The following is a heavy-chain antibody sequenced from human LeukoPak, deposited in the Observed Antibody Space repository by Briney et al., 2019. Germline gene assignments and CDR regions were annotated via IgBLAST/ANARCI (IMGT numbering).Heavy chain of an antibody. CDR3: ARVFTPVAVAGTYLYYYYYGMDV. V-gene: IGHV1-18*01. J-gene: IGHJ6*02. CDR1: GYTFTSYG. Sequence: ASVEVSFKASGYTFTSYGISWVRQAPGQGLEWMGWISAYSGNTNYAQKLQGRVTMTTDTSTSTAYMELRSLRSDDTAVYYCARVFTPVAVAGTYLYYYYYGMDVWGQGTTVTVSS. CDR2: ISAYSGNT. D-gene: IGHD6-19*01.